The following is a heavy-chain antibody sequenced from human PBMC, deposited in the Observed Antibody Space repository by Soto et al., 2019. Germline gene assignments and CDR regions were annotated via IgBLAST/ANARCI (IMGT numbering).Heavy chain of an antibody. Sequence: SLTLSLTCTVGGECRTRNYWSHYRKHPGKGLEWVGYIYFGGTTSYNPSLRSRVTISLETSNSQFSLRLSSVTAADTAVYYCARLGAYYQSLDPWGPGTLVTSPQ. CDR1: GECRTRNY. CDR2: IYFGGTT. J-gene: IGHJ5*02. D-gene: IGHD2-21*01. V-gene: IGHV4-59*08. CDR3: ARLGAYYQSLDP.